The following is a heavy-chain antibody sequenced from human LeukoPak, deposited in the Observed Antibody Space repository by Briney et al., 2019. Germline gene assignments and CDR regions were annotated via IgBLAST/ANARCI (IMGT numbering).Heavy chain of an antibody. D-gene: IGHD6-19*01. CDR2: IYPGESET. CDR1: GFVFSSSW. Sequence: GESLNISCQGSGFVFSSSWIGWVRPMPGKGLGCMGIIYPGESETRYSPSLEGQVTFSADKSSNTAYLQWSSLKASDSPIYYCATRLIYDAQTTGMQWGPADSFDVWGQGTMVTVSS. V-gene: IGHV5-51*01. J-gene: IGHJ3*01. CDR3: ATRLIYDAQTTGMQWGPADSFDV.